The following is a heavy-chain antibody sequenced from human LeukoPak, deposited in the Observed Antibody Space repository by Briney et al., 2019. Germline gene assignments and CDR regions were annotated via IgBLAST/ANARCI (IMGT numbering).Heavy chain of an antibody. CDR2: LSHSGST. CDR3: ARELGANDFWSGYPYYMDV. J-gene: IGHJ6*03. Sequence: SETLSLTCTVSGGSISSYYWSWIRQPPGKGLEWIGSLSHSGSTYYNPSLKSRVTISVDTSKNQFSLKLSSVTAADTAVYYCARELGANDFWSGYPYYMDVWGKGTTVTVSS. CDR1: GGSISSYY. V-gene: IGHV4-59*12. D-gene: IGHD3-3*01.